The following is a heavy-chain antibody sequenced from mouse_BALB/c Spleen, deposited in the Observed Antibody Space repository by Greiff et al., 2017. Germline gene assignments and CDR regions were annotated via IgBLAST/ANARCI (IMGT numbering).Heavy chain of an antibody. J-gene: IGHJ4*01. CDR3: ALYGNRWSYAMDY. Sequence: VQLQQSGAELVRPGASVKLSCKASGFNINDYYMHWVKQRPEQGLEWIGWIDPENGNTIYDPKFQGKASITADTSSNTAYLQLRSLTSEDTAVYYCALYGNRWSYAMDYWGQGTSVTVSS. V-gene: IGHV14-1*02. CDR1: GFNINDYY. D-gene: IGHD2-1*01. CDR2: IDPENGNT.